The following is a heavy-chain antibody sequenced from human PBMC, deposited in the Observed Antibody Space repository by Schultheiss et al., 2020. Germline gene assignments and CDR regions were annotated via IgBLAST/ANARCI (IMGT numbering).Heavy chain of an antibody. V-gene: IGHV4-39*07. J-gene: IGHJ5*02. CDR3: ARDSGNWFDP. CDR2: FSYSGNT. CDR1: GGSIISNNFY. Sequence: SETLSLTCTVSGGSIISNNFYWGWIRQPPGKGLEWIGSFSYSGNTYFNPSLKSRVTLSVDTSKNQFSLKLSSVTTADTAVYYCARDSGNWFDPWGQGTLVTVSS.